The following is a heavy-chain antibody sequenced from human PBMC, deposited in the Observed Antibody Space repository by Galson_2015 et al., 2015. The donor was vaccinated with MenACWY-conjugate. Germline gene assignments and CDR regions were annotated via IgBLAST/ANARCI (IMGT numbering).Heavy chain of an antibody. CDR1: GYSFTSYW. CDR3: AGYSGGYYPYSGFDI. V-gene: IGHV5-51*01. CDR2: ISPGDSGT. Sequence: QSRAEVKKPGLFLTISCTGIGYSFTSYWHGWARQMPGKGLKWMGLISPGDSGTRYSSYFQGQFTISADKSSSTASLKRSSLKASVTPMYVCAGYSGGYYPYSGFDIWGQGTMVTVSS. D-gene: IGHD1-26*01. J-gene: IGHJ3*02.